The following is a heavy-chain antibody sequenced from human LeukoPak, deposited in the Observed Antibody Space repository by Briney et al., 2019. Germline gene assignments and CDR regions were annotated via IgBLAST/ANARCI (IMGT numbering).Heavy chain of an antibody. D-gene: IGHD2-21*02. CDR3: VSTLSYCGGDCSQKGDY. V-gene: IGHV4-39*07. Sequence: SETLSLTCTVSGGSISSSSYYWGWIRQPPGKGLEWIGSIYYSGSTYYNPSLKSRVTISVDTSKNQFSLKLSSVTAADTAVYYCVSTLSYCGGDCSQKGDYWGQGTLVTVSS. CDR1: GGSISSSSYY. J-gene: IGHJ4*02. CDR2: IYYSGST.